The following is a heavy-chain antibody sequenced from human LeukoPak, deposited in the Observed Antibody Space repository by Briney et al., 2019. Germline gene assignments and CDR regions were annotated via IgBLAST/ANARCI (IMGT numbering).Heavy chain of an antibody. Sequence: GGSLLLSCAASGFTFDDYAMHCVRQAPGKGLEWVSPISWDGGSTYYADSVTGRFTISRDNSKNSMSLQMNSLSAEDTALYYCANARFFEWLFDSYYYMDDWGKGTTVTVSS. CDR3: ANARFFEWLFDSYYYMDD. CDR2: ISWDGGST. V-gene: IGHV3-43D*04. CDR1: GFTFDDYA. D-gene: IGHD3-3*01. J-gene: IGHJ6*03.